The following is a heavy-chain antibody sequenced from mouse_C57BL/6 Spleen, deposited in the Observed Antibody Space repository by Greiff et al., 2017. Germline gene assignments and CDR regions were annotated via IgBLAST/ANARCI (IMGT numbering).Heavy chain of an antibody. CDR1: GFTFSSYA. J-gene: IGHJ4*01. CDR3: ARGRMDY. Sequence: EVKLMESGGGLVKPGGSLKLSCAASGFTFSSYAMSWVRQTPEKRLEWVATISDGGSYTYYPDNVKGRFTISRDNAKNNLYLQMSHLKSEDTAMYYCARGRMDYWGQGTSVTVSS. CDR2: ISDGGSYT. V-gene: IGHV5-4*03.